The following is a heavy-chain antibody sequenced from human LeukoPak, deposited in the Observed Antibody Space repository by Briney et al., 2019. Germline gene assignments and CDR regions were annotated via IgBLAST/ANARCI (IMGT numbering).Heavy chain of an antibody. V-gene: IGHV3-53*01. CDR2: IYSGGST. CDR1: GFTVSSNY. J-gene: IGHJ6*02. Sequence: GGSLRLSCAASGFTVSSNYMSWVRQAPGKGLEWVSVIYSGGSTYYADSVKGRFAISRDNSKNTLYLQMNSLRAEDTAVYYCARSKADYYYYGMDVWGQGTTVTVSS. CDR3: ARSKADYYYYGMDV.